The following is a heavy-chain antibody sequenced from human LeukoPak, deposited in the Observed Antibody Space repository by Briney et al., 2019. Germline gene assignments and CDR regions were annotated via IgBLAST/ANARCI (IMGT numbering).Heavy chain of an antibody. D-gene: IGHD3-22*01. CDR1: GDSISSGSYH. J-gene: IGHJ4*02. CDR3: ARYSYDSSGYYWDYFDY. CDR2: IYTSGST. V-gene: IGHV4-61*02. Sequence: SEPLSLPCTVSGDSISSGSYHGRWSRQPAGKGLVWIWRIYTSGSTNYNPSLKSRVTISVDTSKNQFPLKLSSVTAADTVVYYWARYSYDSSGYYWDYFDYWRQGTLVTVSS.